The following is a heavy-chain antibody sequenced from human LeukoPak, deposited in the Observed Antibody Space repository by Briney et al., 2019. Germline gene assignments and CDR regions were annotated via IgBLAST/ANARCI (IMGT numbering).Heavy chain of an antibody. D-gene: IGHD2-2*01. CDR1: GFTVSSNY. J-gene: IGHJ6*03. CDR2: IYSGGST. V-gene: IGHV3-53*01. CDR3: ARVWSSVVPAAMGVYYYYYYMDV. Sequence: GGSLRLSCAASGFTVSSNYMSWVRQAPGKGLEWVSVIYSGGSTYYADSVKGRFTISRDNSKNTLYLQMNSLRAEDTAVYYCARVWSSVVPAAMGVYYYYYYMDVWGKGTTVTISS.